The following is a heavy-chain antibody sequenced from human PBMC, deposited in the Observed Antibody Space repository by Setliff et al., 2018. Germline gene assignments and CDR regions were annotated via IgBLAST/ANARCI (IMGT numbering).Heavy chain of an antibody. J-gene: IGHJ6*03. CDR1: GFTFSTYA. D-gene: IGHD5-18*01. Sequence: GSLRLSCAASGFTFSTYAMSWVRQAPGKGLEWVSSISDSSGSTYYADAVKGRLTISRDNSKNTLYLQMNSLRADDTAVYYCAREGVDTRSSTDYRYYMDVWGKGTTVTVS. CDR3: AREGVDTRSSTDYRYYMDV. V-gene: IGHV3-23*01. CDR2: ISDSSGST.